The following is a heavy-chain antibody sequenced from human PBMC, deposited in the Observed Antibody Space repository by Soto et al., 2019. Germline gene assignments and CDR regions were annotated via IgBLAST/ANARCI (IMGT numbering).Heavy chain of an antibody. Sequence: EVQLVESGGGLVQPGRSLRLSCTASGFTFGDYAMNWFRQAPGKGLEWVGFIRSKAYGGTTENAASVKGRFTISRDDSKSIAYLQMNSLKTEDTAVYYCTRDHRHPDYWGQGTLVTVSS. CDR2: IRSKAYGGTT. J-gene: IGHJ4*02. V-gene: IGHV3-49*03. CDR3: TRDHRHPDY. CDR1: GFTFGDYA.